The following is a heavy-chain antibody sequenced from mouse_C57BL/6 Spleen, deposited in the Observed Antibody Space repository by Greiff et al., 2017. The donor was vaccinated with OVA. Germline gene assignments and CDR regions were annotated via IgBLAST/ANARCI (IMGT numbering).Heavy chain of an antibody. Sequence: EVQLQESGPGLVKPSQSLSLTCSVTGYSITSGYYWNWIRQFPGNKLEWMGYISYDGSNNYNPSLKNRISITRDTSKNQFFLKLNSVTTEDTATYYCARKGKDWYFDVWGTGTTVTVSS. D-gene: IGHD1-3*01. V-gene: IGHV3-6*01. J-gene: IGHJ1*03. CDR3: ARKGKDWYFDV. CDR2: ISYDGSN. CDR1: GYSITSGYY.